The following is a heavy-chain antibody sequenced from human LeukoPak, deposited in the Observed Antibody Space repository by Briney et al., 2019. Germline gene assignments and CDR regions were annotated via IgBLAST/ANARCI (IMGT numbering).Heavy chain of an antibody. CDR2: FDPEDGET. CDR3: ARGNDEGFGY. V-gene: IGHV1-24*01. Sequence: ASVKVSCKVSGYTLTELSMHWVRQAPGKGLEWMGGFDPEDGETIYAQKFQGRVTMTEDTSTDTAYLELSSLKSEDTAVYFCARGNDEGFGYWGQGTLVTVSS. J-gene: IGHJ4*02. CDR1: GYTLTELS. D-gene: IGHD2-8*01.